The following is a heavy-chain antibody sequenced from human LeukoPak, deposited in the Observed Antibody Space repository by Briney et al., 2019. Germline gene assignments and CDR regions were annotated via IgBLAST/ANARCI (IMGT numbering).Heavy chain of an antibody. J-gene: IGHJ4*02. CDR2: ISWDGGST. Sequence: GGSLRLSCAASGFTFDDYTMHWVRQAPGKGLEWVSLISWDGGSTYYADSVKGRFTISRDNSKNSLYLQMNSLRTEDTALYYCAKDNPQMATTSTLDYWGQGTLVTVSS. V-gene: IGHV3-43*01. D-gene: IGHD5-24*01. CDR3: AKDNPQMATTSTLDY. CDR1: GFTFDDYT.